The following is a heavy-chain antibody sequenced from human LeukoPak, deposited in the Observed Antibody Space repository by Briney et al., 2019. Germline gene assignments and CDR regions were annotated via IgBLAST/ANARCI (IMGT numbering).Heavy chain of an antibody. D-gene: IGHD3-3*01. V-gene: IGHV4-59*01. CDR1: GGSISSYY. CDR3: ARGSFLEWLWPSPFDY. CDR2: IYYSGST. Sequence: SETLSLTCTVSGGSISSYYWSWIRQPPGKGLEWIGYIYYSGSTNYNPSLKSRVTISVDTSKNQFSLKLSSVTAADTAVYYCARGSFLEWLWPSPFDYWGQGTLSPSPQ. J-gene: IGHJ4*02.